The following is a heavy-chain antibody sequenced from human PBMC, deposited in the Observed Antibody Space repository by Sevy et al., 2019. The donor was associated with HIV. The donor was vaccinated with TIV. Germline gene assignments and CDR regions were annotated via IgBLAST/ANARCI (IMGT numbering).Heavy chain of an antibody. V-gene: IGHV3-74*01. Sequence: GGSLRLSCTASGFNFNNYWMLWVRQVPGKGLVWVSRINSDGYSINYADFVKGRFTISRDNAKNTLYVQMNSLRAEDTAVYFCARGSRGTMGVWGQGTTVTVSS. CDR1: GFNFNNYW. CDR3: ARGSRGTMGV. J-gene: IGHJ6*02. D-gene: IGHD1-1*01. CDR2: INSDGYSI.